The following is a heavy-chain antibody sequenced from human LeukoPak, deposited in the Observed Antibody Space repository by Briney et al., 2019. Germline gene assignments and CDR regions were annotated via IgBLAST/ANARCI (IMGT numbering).Heavy chain of an antibody. CDR3: ARGAEYDGSGSYYDGNWFDP. V-gene: IGHV3-48*03. Sequence: GGSLRLSCVASGFTFNSYAMNWVRQAPGKGLEWVSYISSTGITTYYADSVKGRFTISRDNAKNSLFLQMNSLRAEDTAVYYCARGAEYDGSGSYYDGNWFDPWGQGTLVTVSS. CDR2: ISSTGITT. J-gene: IGHJ5*02. D-gene: IGHD3-10*01. CDR1: GFTFNSYA.